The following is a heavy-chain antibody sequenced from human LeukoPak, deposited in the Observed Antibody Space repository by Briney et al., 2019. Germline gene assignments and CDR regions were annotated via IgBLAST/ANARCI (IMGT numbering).Heavy chain of an antibody. CDR1: GGSFSGYY. V-gene: IGHV4-34*01. CDR2: INHSGST. J-gene: IGHJ6*03. CDR3: ASLGATSSYNSHYMDV. Sequence: SETLSLTCAVYGGSFSGYYWSWIRQPPGKGLEWIGEINHSGSTNYNPSLKSRVTISVDTSKNQFSLKLSSVTAAAPPVYYFASLGATSSYNSHYMDVGGKGTTVTVSS. D-gene: IGHD1-26*01.